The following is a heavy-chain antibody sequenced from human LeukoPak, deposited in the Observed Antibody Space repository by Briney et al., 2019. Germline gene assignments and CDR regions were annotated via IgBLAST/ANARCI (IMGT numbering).Heavy chain of an antibody. V-gene: IGHV3-7*01. J-gene: IGHJ4*02. CDR2: IKQDGSEK. CDR1: GFTFSSFW. D-gene: IGHD2-15*01. CDR3: ARVKYPNSPTIVVVVADMYFDY. Sequence: GGSLRLSCAASGFTFSSFWMNWVRQAPGKGLEWVANIKQDGSEKYYVDSVKGRFTISRDNAKNSLYLQMNSLRAEDTAVYYCARVKYPNSPTIVVVVADMYFDYWGQGTLVTVSS.